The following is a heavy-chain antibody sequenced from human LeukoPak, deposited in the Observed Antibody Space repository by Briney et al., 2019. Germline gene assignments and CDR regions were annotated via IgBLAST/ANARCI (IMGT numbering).Heavy chain of an antibody. Sequence: QPGGSLRLSCAASGFTFSTYWMTWVRQAPGKGLEWVANIKQDGSEKYYVDSVKGRFTISRDNAKNSLYLQMNSLRAEDTAVYYCARGYGIAAAGRRGVFDNWGQGTLVTVSS. CDR1: GFTFSTYW. J-gene: IGHJ4*02. V-gene: IGHV3-7*01. D-gene: IGHD6-13*01. CDR2: IKQDGSEK. CDR3: ARGYGIAAAGRRGVFDN.